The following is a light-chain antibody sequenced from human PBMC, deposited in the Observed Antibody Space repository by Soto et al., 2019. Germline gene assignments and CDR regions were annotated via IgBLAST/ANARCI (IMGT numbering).Light chain of an antibody. CDR2: EVS. CDR3: SSYTSSSTHWV. J-gene: IGLJ3*02. V-gene: IGLV2-14*01. CDR1: SSDVGGYNY. Sequence: QSVLTQPASVSGSPGQSITISCTGTSSDVGGYNYVSWYQQHPGKAPNLMIYEVSNRPSGVSNRFSGSKSGNTASLTISGLQAEDEADYYCSSYTSSSTHWVFGGGTKLTVL.